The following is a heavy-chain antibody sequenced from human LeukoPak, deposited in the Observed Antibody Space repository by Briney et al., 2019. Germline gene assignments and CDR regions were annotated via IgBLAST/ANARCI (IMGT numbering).Heavy chain of an antibody. V-gene: IGHV4-59*01. CDR1: GGSISSYY. Sequence: PSETLSLTCTASGGSISSYYWSWIRQPPGKGLEWIGYIYYSGSTKYNPSLKSRVTISVDMSKNQFSLKLSSVTAADTAVYYCARGVSGSLDYWGQGTLVTVSS. D-gene: IGHD1-26*01. CDR3: ARGVSGSLDY. J-gene: IGHJ4*02. CDR2: IYYSGST.